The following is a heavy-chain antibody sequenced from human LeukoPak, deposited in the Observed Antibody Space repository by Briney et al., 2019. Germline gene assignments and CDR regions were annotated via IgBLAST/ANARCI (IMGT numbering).Heavy chain of an antibody. D-gene: IGHD6-19*01. Sequence: GGSLRLSCAASGFTFSSYAMSWVRQAPGKGLEWVSGISGSGGRTYYADSVKGRFTISRDNAKNTLYLQMKSLRAEDTSVYYCAEGSGWAHDHAFDIWGQGTKVTVSS. CDR2: ISGSGGRT. CDR1: GFTFSSYA. CDR3: AEGSGWAHDHAFDI. J-gene: IGHJ3*02. V-gene: IGHV3-23*01.